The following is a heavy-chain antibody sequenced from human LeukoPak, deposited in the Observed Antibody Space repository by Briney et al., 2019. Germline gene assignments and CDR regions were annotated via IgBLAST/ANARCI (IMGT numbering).Heavy chain of an antibody. Sequence: PSETLSLTCTVSGGSISSSSYYWGWLRQPPGTGLEWTATINYSGTTHYSPSLKSRVTISADTSNNQFSLKLNSVTAANTAVYYCARGQVGVVVPAAILSFNYYYYMDVWGKGTTVTVSS. J-gene: IGHJ6*03. V-gene: IGHV4-39*07. CDR1: GGSISSSSYY. CDR3: ARGQVGVVVPAAILSFNYYYYMDV. CDR2: INYSGTT. D-gene: IGHD2-2*01.